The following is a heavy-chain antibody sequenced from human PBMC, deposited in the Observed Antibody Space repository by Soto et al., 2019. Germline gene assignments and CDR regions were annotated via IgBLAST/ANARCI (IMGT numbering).Heavy chain of an antibody. CDR3: ARVLTGYSSGWYRAQNEYEY. D-gene: IGHD6-19*01. CDR2: INAGNGNT. Sequence: GASVKFSCKASGYTFTSYAMHWVRQAPGQRLEWMGWINAGNGNTKYSQKLQGRVTITRDTSASTAYMELSSLRSEDTAVYYCARVLTGYSSGWYRAQNEYEYWGEGTLVTVSS. CDR1: GYTFTSYA. J-gene: IGHJ4*02. V-gene: IGHV1-3*01.